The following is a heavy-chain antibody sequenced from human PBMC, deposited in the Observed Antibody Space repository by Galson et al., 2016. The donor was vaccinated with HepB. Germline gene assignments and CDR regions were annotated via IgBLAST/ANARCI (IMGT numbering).Heavy chain of an antibody. CDR1: GGPMYSNGHY. CDR3: ARDLRGNNWFDS. CDR2: IYPTGSI. Sequence: TLSLTCTVSGGPMYSNGHYYAWIRQPAGKGLEWIGRIYPTGSINSNPSFESRVTMSIDRFRSQFSLNLTSVTAADTAVYFCARDLRGNNWFDSWGQGTRVTVSS. V-gene: IGHV4-61*02. D-gene: IGHD3-10*01. J-gene: IGHJ5*01.